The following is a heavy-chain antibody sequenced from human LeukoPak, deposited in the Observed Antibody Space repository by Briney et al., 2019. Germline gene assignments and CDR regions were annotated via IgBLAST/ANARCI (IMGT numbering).Heavy chain of an antibody. Sequence: SETLSLTCTVSGGSISSYYWSWIRQPPGKGLEWIGYIYYSGSTNYNPSLKSRVTILVDTSKNQFSLKLSSVTAADTAVYYCARDGGGWLVKYYFDYWGQGTLVTVSS. CDR2: IYYSGST. CDR3: ARDGGGWLVKYYFDY. D-gene: IGHD6-19*01. V-gene: IGHV4-59*01. J-gene: IGHJ4*02. CDR1: GGSISSYY.